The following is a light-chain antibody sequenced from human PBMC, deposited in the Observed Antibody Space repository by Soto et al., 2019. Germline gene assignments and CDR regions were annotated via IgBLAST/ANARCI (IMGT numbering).Light chain of an antibody. CDR1: QSISSN. V-gene: IGKV3D-15*01. CDR3: QQYNNWPPWT. CDR2: GES. J-gene: IGKJ1*01. Sequence: EIVMTQSPATLSVSPGERATLSCRASQSISSNLAWYQQKPCQAPRLLIYGESTRATGIPARFSGSGSGTEFTFTISSLQSEDFAVYYCQQYNNWPPWTFGQGTKVEIK.